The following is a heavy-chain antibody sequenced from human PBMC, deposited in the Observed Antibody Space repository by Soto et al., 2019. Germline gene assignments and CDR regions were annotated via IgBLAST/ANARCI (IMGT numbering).Heavy chain of an antibody. CDR1: GDSINRDYYY. V-gene: IGHV4-30-4*01. J-gene: IGHJ5*02. CDR3: ARVDSSGHYPNWFDP. D-gene: IGHD3-22*01. Sequence: PSETLSLTWTVSGDSINRDYYYSSWIRQPKGKGLECIGNISYSGRPHYNRSLQSRVTISIDTSKNQFSLKLTAVTAPDKAVYSCARVDSSGHYPNWFDPWGQGSLVTVS. CDR2: ISYSGRP.